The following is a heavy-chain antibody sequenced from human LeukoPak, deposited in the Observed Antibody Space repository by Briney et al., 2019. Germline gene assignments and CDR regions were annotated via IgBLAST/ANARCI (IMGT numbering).Heavy chain of an antibody. D-gene: IGHD4-17*01. Sequence: GASVKVSCMASGYTFTSYDINWVRQATGQGLEWMGWMNPNSGNTGYAQKFQGRVTITRNTSISTAYMELSSLRSEDTAVYYCARVPTVTDFDYWGQGTLVTVSS. J-gene: IGHJ4*02. CDR3: ARVPTVTDFDY. CDR2: MNPNSGNT. V-gene: IGHV1-8*01. CDR1: GYTFTSYD.